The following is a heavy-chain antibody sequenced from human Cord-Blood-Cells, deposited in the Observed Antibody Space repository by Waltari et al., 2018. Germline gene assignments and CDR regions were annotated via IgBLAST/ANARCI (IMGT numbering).Heavy chain of an antibody. Sequence: QVQLVQSGAEVKKPGASVKVSCKASGYTFTSYGISWERQAPGQGLEWMGCISAYNGNTNYARKIQGRVTMTTDTSTSTAYMEPRSLRSDDTAVYYCARAPPYCTNGVCYDAFDIWGQGTMVTVSS. V-gene: IGHV1-18*01. CDR1: GYTFTSYG. J-gene: IGHJ3*02. CDR3: ARAPPYCTNGVCYDAFDI. D-gene: IGHD2-8*01. CDR2: ISAYNGNT.